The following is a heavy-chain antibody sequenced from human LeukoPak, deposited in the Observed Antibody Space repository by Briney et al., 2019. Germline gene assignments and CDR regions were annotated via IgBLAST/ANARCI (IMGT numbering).Heavy chain of an antibody. J-gene: IGHJ4*02. V-gene: IGHV1-46*03. CDR2: INPSGGST. CDR1: GYTFASYY. Sequence: ASVKVSCKASGYTFASYYIHWVRQAPGQGLEWMGIINPSGGSTSYAQKFQGRVTMTRDTSTSTVYMELSSLRSEDTAVYYCASQPDVEDSSGYYFDYWGQGTLVTVSS. CDR3: ASQPDVEDSSGYYFDY. D-gene: IGHD3-22*01.